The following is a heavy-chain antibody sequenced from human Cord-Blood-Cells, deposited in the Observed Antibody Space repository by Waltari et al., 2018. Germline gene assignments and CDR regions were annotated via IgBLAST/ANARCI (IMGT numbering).Heavy chain of an antibody. CDR1: GGTFSSYA. J-gene: IGHJ3*02. Sequence: QVQLVQSGAEVKKPGSSVKVSCKASGGTFSSYAISWVRQATGQGLEWMGGIIPIFGTANYAQKFQGRVTITADESPSTAYMELSSLRSEDTAVYYCARKNVSNWNRDAFDIWGQGTMVTVSS. V-gene: IGHV1-69*01. D-gene: IGHD1-20*01. CDR3: ARKNVSNWNRDAFDI. CDR2: IIPIFGTA.